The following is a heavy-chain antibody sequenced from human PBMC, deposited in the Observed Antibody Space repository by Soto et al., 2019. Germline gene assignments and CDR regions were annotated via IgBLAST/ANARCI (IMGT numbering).Heavy chain of an antibody. V-gene: IGHV4-31*03. Sequence: SETLSLTSTVSGCNIISGAYYWSWIRQHPGKGLEWIGYIYYSGSTYYNPSLKSRVTISVDTSKNQFSLKLSSVTAADTAVYYCARAEGSGNCSGGSCYSSPYYFDYWGQGTLVTVSS. CDR1: GCNIISGAYY. J-gene: IGHJ4*02. CDR2: IYYSGST. CDR3: ARAEGSGNCSGGSCYSSPYYFDY. D-gene: IGHD2-15*01.